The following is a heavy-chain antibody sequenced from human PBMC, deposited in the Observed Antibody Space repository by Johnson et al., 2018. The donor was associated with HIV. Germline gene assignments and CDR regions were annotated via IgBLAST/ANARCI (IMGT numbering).Heavy chain of an antibody. CDR3: ARGWELHGGLDI. Sequence: LVESGGGLVQPGRSLRLSCAASGFTFDDYAMHWVRQVQGKGLEWVTGISWNSVTIGYADSVTGRSTISRDNAKNSLYLQMNNLRSEDTALYYCARGWELHGGLDIWGQGTMVTVS. J-gene: IGHJ3*02. V-gene: IGHV3-9*01. D-gene: IGHD3-10*01. CDR1: GFTFDDYA. CDR2: ISWNSVTI.